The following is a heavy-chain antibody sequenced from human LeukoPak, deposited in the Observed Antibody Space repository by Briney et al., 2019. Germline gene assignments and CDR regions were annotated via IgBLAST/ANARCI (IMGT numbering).Heavy chain of an antibody. CDR3: AKDNYYDRYFGY. D-gene: IGHD3-22*01. Sequence: GGSLRLSCAASGFTFSSYGMHWVRQAPGKGLEWVAFIRYDGSNKYYADSVEGRFIISRDNSKNTLYLQMNSLRAEDTAVYYCAKDNYYDRYFGYWGQGTLVTVSS. J-gene: IGHJ4*02. V-gene: IGHV3-30*02. CDR1: GFTFSSYG. CDR2: IRYDGSNK.